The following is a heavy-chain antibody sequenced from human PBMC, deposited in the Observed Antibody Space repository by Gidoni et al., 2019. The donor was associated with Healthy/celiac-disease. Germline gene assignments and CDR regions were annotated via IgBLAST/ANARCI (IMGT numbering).Heavy chain of an antibody. D-gene: IGHD3-9*01. CDR2: ISWNSGSI. V-gene: IGHV3-9*01. CDR3: AKDIGLGTFDY. J-gene: IGHJ4*02. CDR1: GFTFDDYA. Sequence: EVQLVKSGGGVVQPGRSLRLSCAASGFTFDDYAMHWVRQAPGKGLEWVSGISWNSGSIGYADSVKGRFTISRDNAKNSLYLQMNSLRAEDTALYYCAKDIGLGTFDYWGQGTLVTVSS.